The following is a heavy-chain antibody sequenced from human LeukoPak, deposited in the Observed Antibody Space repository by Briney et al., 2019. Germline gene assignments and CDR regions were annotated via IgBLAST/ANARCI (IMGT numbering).Heavy chain of an antibody. CDR2: IYHSGST. V-gene: IGHV4-4*02. Sequence: SETLSLTCAVSGGSISSSNWWSWVRQPPGKGLEWIGEIYHSGSTNCNPSLKSRVTISVDKSKNQFSLKMSSVTAADTAVYYCARRRTLGLYGSGSPLRGLHWGQGTLVTVSS. J-gene: IGHJ4*02. CDR3: ARRRTLGLYGSGSPLRGLH. D-gene: IGHD3-10*01. CDR1: GGSISSSNW.